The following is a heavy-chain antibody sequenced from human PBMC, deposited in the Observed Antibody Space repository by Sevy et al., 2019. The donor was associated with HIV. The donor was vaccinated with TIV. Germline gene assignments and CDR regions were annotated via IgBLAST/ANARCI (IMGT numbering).Heavy chain of an antibody. Sequence: GGSLRLSCAASGFTFSSYGMHWVRQAPGKGLEWVAVIWYDGSNKYYADSVKGRFTISRDNSKNTLYLQMNSLRAEDTAVYYCARDVEGGSYPNEEFALDIWVQGTMVTVSS. CDR3: ARDVEGGSYPNEEFALDI. V-gene: IGHV3-33*01. J-gene: IGHJ3*02. CDR2: IWYDGSNK. D-gene: IGHD1-26*01. CDR1: GFTFSSYG.